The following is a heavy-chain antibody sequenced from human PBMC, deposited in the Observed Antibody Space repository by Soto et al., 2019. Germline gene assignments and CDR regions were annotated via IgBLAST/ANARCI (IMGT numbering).Heavy chain of an antibody. CDR2: ISAYNGNT. D-gene: IGHD3-9*01. J-gene: IGHJ5*02. CDR1: GYTFTSYG. Sequence: QVQLVQSGAEVKKPGASVKVSCKASGYTFTSYGISWVRQAPGQGLEWMGWISAYNGNTNYAQKPQGRVTMTTDTSTSTAYMELRSLRSDDTAVYYCARDPGEYDILTGYPLCWFDPWGQGTLVTVSS. CDR3: ARDPGEYDILTGYPLCWFDP. V-gene: IGHV1-18*01.